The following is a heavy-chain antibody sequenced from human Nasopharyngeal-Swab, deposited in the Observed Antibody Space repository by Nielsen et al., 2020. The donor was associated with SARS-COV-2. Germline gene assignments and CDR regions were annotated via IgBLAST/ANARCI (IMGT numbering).Heavy chain of an antibody. J-gene: IGHJ3*02. CDR1: GFSISDYS. D-gene: IGHD6-19*01. V-gene: IGHV3-48*02. Sequence: GGSLRLSCAASGFSISDYSMNWVRQAPGKGLEWISYITSSGSFIYYADSVRGRFTISRDNAKNSLYLQINSLRDDDTAVYYCARGAYSSGWYMWGQGTMVTVSS. CDR3: ARGAYSSGWYM. CDR2: ITSSGSFI.